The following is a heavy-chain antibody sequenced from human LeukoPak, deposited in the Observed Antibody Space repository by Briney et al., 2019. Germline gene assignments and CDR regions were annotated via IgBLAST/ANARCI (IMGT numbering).Heavy chain of an antibody. CDR3: ARYSGSYYYPPAWDL. CDR2: ISSSSSYI. D-gene: IGHD1-26*01. Sequence: NPGGSLRLSCAASGFTFSGYAMSWVRQAPGKGLEWVSSISSSSSYIYYADSVKGRFTISRDNAKNSLYLQMNSLRAEDTAVYYCARYSGSYYYPPAWDLWGQGTLVTVSS. J-gene: IGHJ4*02. V-gene: IGHV3-21*01. CDR1: GFTFSGYA.